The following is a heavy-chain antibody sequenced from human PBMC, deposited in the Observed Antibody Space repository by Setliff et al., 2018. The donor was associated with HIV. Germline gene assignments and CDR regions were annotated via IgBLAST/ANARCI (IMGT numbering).Heavy chain of an antibody. Sequence: GASVKVSCKASGYTFTYYAIHWVRQAPGQRLEWMGGIIAISGTPNYAQKFQGRVTITADESTSTAYMELSSLRSEDTAVYYCARGERGFLDFNWFDPWGQGTLVTVSS. J-gene: IGHJ5*02. CDR2: IIAISGTP. D-gene: IGHD3-3*01. CDR3: ARGERGFLDFNWFDP. V-gene: IGHV1-69*13. CDR1: GYTFTYYA.